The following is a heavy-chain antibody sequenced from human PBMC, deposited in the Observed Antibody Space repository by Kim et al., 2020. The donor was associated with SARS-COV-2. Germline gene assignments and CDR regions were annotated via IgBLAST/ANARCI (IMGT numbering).Heavy chain of an antibody. D-gene: IGHD6-13*01. CDR1: GGSISSSNW. CDR3: ARASGGSSWYSAIYFYYGMDV. J-gene: IGHJ6*02. CDR2: IYHSGST. V-gene: IGHV4-4*02. Sequence: SETLSLTCAVSGGSISSSNWWTWVRQPPGRGLEWIAEIYHSGSTNYNPSLKSRVTISVDKSKNQFSLKLTSVTAAATAVYYCARASGGSSWYSAIYFYYGMDVWGQGTTVTVSS.